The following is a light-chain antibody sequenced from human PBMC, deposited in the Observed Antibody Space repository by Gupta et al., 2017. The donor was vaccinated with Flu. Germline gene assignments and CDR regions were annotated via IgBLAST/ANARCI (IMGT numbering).Light chain of an antibody. V-gene: IGKV2-30*02. CDR3: MQGTHWPT. Sequence: VMTQSPLSLPVTLGQPASISYRSSQSLVHSNGNTYLTWFQQRPGQSPRRLIYRVSNRDSGVPDRFSGSGSGTDFTLKISRVEAEDVGVYYCMQGTHWPTFGQGTKVEIK. CDR1: QSLVHSNGNTY. J-gene: IGKJ1*01. CDR2: RVS.